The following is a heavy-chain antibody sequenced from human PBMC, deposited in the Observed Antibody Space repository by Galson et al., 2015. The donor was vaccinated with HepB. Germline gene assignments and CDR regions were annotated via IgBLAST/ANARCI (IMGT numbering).Heavy chain of an antibody. CDR1: GFTVSSNY. J-gene: IGHJ1*01. CDR3: ARDFDYYGSGSSGRTTGYFQH. CDR2: IYSGGST. V-gene: IGHV3-53*05. Sequence: SLRLSCAASGFTVSSNYMSWVRQAPGKGLEWVSVIYSGGSTYYADVVKGRLTISRDNSKNTLYLQMNSLRAEDTAVYYCARDFDYYGSGSSGRTTGYFQHWDQGTLVTVSS. D-gene: IGHD3-10*01.